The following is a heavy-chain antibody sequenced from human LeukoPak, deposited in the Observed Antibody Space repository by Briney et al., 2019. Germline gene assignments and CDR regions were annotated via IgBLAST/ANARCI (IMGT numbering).Heavy chain of an antibody. Sequence: GGSLRLSCAASGFTFKNYSMNWVRQAPGKGLEWISYITISSTTIYYADSVKGRFTISRDSAKNSLYLQMNSLRVEDTAVYYCARETPDSSSWTVFDYWGQGTLVTVSS. J-gene: IGHJ4*02. CDR3: ARETPDSSSWTVFDY. V-gene: IGHV3-48*01. D-gene: IGHD6-13*01. CDR1: GFTFKNYS. CDR2: ITISSTTI.